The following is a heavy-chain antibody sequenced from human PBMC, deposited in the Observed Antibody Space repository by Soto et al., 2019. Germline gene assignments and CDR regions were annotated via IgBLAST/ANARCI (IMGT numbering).Heavy chain of an antibody. Sequence: QVQLVESGGGVVQPGRSLRLSCAASGFTFSSYAMHWVRQAPGKGLEWVAVISYDGSNKYYADSVKGRFTISRDNSKNTLYLQMNSLRAEDTAVYYCARDEEVVVTYYVDYWGQGTLVTVSS. CDR1: GFTFSSYA. D-gene: IGHD2-21*02. J-gene: IGHJ4*02. CDR2: ISYDGSNK. CDR3: ARDEEVVVTYYVDY. V-gene: IGHV3-30-3*01.